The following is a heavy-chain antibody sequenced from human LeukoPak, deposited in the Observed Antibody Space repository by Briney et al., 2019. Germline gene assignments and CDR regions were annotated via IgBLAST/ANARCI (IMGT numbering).Heavy chain of an antibody. CDR1: GYTFTGYY. Sequence: AASVKVSCKPSGYTFTGYYMHWVRQAPGQGLEWMGWINPNSGGTNYAQKFQGRVTMTRDTSTSTAYMELSRLTSDDTAVYYCARVSYNYLDYWGQGTLVTVSS. J-gene: IGHJ4*02. CDR2: INPNSGGT. V-gene: IGHV1-2*02. D-gene: IGHD5-24*01. CDR3: ARVSYNYLDY.